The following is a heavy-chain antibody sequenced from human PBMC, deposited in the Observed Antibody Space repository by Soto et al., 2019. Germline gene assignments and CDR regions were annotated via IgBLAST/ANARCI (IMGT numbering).Heavy chain of an antibody. CDR1: GYTFTGYY. D-gene: IGHD3-3*01. CDR2: INPNSGGT. Sequence: GASVKVSCKASGYTFTGYYMHWVRQAPGQGLEWMGWINPNSGGTNYAQKFQGRVTMTRDTSISTAYMELSRLRSDDTAVYYCARGEENTIFGAAPPFYYGMDVWGQGTTVTVSS. J-gene: IGHJ6*02. V-gene: IGHV1-2*02. CDR3: ARGEENTIFGAAPPFYYGMDV.